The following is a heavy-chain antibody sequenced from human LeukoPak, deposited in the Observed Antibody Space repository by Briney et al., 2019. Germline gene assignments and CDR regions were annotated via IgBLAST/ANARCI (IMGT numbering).Heavy chain of an antibody. CDR1: GASISSYY. Sequence: SETLSLTCTVSGASISSYYWSWIRQPPGKGLEWIGDIYYSGSIKYNPSLKSRVTMSVDTSKNQFSLKLSSVTAADTAIYYCARENSSGYYNRPIDYWGQGTLVTVSS. CDR3: ARENSSGYYNRPIDY. V-gene: IGHV4-59*01. CDR2: IYYSGSI. D-gene: IGHD3-22*01. J-gene: IGHJ4*02.